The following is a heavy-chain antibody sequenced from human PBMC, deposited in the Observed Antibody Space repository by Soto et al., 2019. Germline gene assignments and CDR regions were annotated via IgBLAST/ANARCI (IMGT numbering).Heavy chain of an antibody. V-gene: IGHV4-34*01. CDR1: GGSFSGYY. CDR3: ARDKITGLFDY. Sequence: SETLSLTCAVYGGSFSGYYWTWIRQPPGTGLEWIGEINHSGSTNYNPSLKSRVTISVDTSKNQSSLKLTSVTAADTAVYYWARDKITGLFDYWGQGTLVTVSS. D-gene: IGHD2-8*02. J-gene: IGHJ4*02. CDR2: INHSGST.